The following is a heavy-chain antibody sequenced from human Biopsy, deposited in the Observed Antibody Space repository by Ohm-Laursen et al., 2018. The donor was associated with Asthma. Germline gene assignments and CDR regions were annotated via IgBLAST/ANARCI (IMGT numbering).Heavy chain of an antibody. CDR2: IFPGDSDT. CDR3: ARLPYGSGSFFDF. Sequence: ESLRLSCKASGYIFTSYWIGWVRQMPGKGLEWLGIIFPGDSDTIYSPSSQGQVTISADKSISTAYLQWSSLKASDTAIYYCARLPYGSGSFFDFWGQGTLVTVAS. J-gene: IGHJ4*02. CDR1: GYIFTSYW. D-gene: IGHD3-10*01. V-gene: IGHV5-51*01.